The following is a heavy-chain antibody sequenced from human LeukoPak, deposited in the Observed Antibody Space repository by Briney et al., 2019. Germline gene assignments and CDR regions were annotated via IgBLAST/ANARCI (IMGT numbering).Heavy chain of an antibody. V-gene: IGHV3-23*01. J-gene: IGHJ6*02. CDR3: AKDIGAYYYYGMDV. CDR2: ISGSGGST. CDR1: GFTFSSYA. Sequence: GGSLRLSCAASGFTFSSYAMSWVRQAPGKGLEWVSAISGSGGSTYYADSVKGRFTISRDNSKNTLYPQMNSLRAEDTAVYYCAKDIGAYYYYGMDVWGQGTTVTVSS. D-gene: IGHD5-12*01.